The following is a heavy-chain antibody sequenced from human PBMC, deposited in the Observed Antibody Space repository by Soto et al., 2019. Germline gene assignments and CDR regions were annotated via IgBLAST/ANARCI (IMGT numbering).Heavy chain of an antibody. D-gene: IGHD1-1*01. V-gene: IGHV3-11*06. CDR2: SSNSGTFS. CDR3: ARSGDNCNGLDY. CDR1: GFTFSDYY. J-gene: IGHJ4*02. Sequence: PGGSLRLSCEASGFTFSDYYISWIRQAPGKGLEWISYSSNSGTFSKYADSVKGRFSISRDNTKNLLYLQMNSESAEDTAVYYCARSGDNCNGLDYWGQGTPVTVSS.